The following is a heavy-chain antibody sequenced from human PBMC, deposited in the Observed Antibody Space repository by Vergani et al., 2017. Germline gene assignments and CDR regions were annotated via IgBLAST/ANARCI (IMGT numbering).Heavy chain of an antibody. CDR3: AKGVGWLQSNFDY. J-gene: IGHJ4*02. D-gene: IGHD5-24*01. V-gene: IGHV3-30*18. Sequence: QVQLVESGGGVVQPGRSLRLSCAASGFTFSSYGMHWVRQAPGNGLEWVAVISYDGSNKYYADSVKGRFTISRDNSKNTLYLQMNSLRAEDTAVYYCAKGVGWLQSNFDYWGQGTLVTVSS. CDR2: ISYDGSNK. CDR1: GFTFSSYG.